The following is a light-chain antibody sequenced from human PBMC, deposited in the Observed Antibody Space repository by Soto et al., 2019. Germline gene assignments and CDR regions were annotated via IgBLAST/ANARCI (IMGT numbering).Light chain of an antibody. Sequence: QSALTQPASVSGSPGQSITISCTGTSSDVGGYNYVSWYQQHPGKAPKPMIYDVSNRPSGVSNRFSGSKSGNTASLTIFGLQAEDEADYYCSSYTSSSTPVVFGGGTKVTVL. CDR2: DVS. CDR1: SSDVGGYNY. CDR3: SSYTSSSTPVV. V-gene: IGLV2-14*01. J-gene: IGLJ2*01.